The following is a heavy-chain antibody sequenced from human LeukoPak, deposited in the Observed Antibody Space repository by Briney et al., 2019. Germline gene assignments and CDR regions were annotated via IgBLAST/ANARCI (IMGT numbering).Heavy chain of an antibody. V-gene: IGHV3-7*01. CDR3: TRDFQGRFYYHVDV. CDR1: GFSFSSYW. D-gene: IGHD3-10*01. CDR2: MNQDGSEI. Sequence: GGSLRLSCAASGFSFSSYWMSWVRQAPGRGLEWVANMNQDGSEIYYVDSVKGRLTISRANAKNSLYLQMNSLRAEDTGVYYCTRDFQGRFYYHVDVWGKGTTVTVSS. J-gene: IGHJ6*03.